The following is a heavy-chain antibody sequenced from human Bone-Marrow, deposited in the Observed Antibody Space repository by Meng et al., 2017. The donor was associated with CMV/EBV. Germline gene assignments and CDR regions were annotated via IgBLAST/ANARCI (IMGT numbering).Heavy chain of an antibody. CDR3: AREVVTPGGSFYFDY. Sequence: GSLRLSCAVYGGSFSGYYWSWIRQPPGKGLEWIGEINHSGSTNYNPSLKSRVTISVDTSKNQFSLKLSSVTAADTAVYYCAREVVTPGGSFYFDYWGQGTLVTVSS. J-gene: IGHJ4*02. CDR1: GGSFSGYY. V-gene: IGHV4-34*01. CDR2: INHSGST. D-gene: IGHD4-23*01.